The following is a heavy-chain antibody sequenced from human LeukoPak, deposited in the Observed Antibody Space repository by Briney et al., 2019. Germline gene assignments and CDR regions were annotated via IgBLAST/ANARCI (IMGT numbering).Heavy chain of an antibody. CDR2: IRYDGSNK. J-gene: IGHJ3*02. CDR1: GFTFSSLG. Sequence: GGSLRLSCAASGFTFSSLGMHWVRQAPGKGLEWVAFIRYDGSNKYYADSVKGRFTISRDNSKNTLYLQMNSLRAEDTAVYYCAKDRDSSGYAFDIWGQGTMVTVSS. V-gene: IGHV3-30*02. D-gene: IGHD3-22*01. CDR3: AKDRDSSGYAFDI.